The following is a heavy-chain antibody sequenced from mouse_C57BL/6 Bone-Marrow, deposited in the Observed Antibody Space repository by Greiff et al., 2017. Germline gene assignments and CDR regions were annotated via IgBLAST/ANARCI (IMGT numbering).Heavy chain of an antibody. V-gene: IGHV1-81*01. J-gene: IGHJ1*03. CDR1: GYTFTSYG. CDR2: IYPRSGNT. CDR3: ARSYGSSWYFDV. Sequence: VQLQQSGAELARPGASVKLSCKASGYTFTSYGISWVKQRTGQGLEWIGEIYPRSGNTYYNEKFKGKATLTADKSSSTAYMELRSLTSEDSAVXFFARSYGSSWYFDVWGTGTTVTVSS. D-gene: IGHD1-1*01.